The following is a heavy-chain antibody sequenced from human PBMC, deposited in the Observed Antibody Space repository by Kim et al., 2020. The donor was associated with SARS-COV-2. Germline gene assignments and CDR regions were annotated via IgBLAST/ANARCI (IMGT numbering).Heavy chain of an antibody. CDR3: ASSSSGWLDDAFDI. J-gene: IGHJ3*02. D-gene: IGHD6-19*01. CDR2: IYSGGST. Sequence: GGSLRLSCAASGFTVSSNYMSWVRQAPVKGLEWVSLIYSGGSTYYADSVKGRFTISRHNSKNTLYLQMDSLRAEDTAMYYCASSSSGWLDDAFDIWGQGTMVTVSS. CDR1: GFTVSSNY. V-gene: IGHV3-53*04.